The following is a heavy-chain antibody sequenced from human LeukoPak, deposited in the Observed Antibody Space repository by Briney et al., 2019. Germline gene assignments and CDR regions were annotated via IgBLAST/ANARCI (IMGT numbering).Heavy chain of an antibody. V-gene: IGHV3-74*01. CDR2: ISSDGSST. Sequence: GGSLRLSCAASGFTFSSSWMHWVRQAPGTGLVWVSRISSDGSSTTYADSVKGRFTISRDNAKNTLYLQMNSLRAEDTAMYYCARASERSFDYWGQGTPVTVSS. J-gene: IGHJ4*02. D-gene: IGHD3-3*01. CDR1: GFTFSSSW. CDR3: ARASERSFDY.